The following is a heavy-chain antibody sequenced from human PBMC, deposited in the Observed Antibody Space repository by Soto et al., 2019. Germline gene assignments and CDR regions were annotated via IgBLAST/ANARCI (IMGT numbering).Heavy chain of an antibody. V-gene: IGHV3-74*01. CDR1: GFTFSSYW. CDR3: ARALNYDCWSGYYYYYGMDV. CDR2: INSDGSST. D-gene: IGHD3-3*01. Sequence: GGSLRLSCAASGFTFSSYWMHWVRQAPGKGLVWVSRINSDGSSTSYADSVKGRFTISRDNAKNTLYLQMNSLRAEDTAVYYCARALNYDCWSGYYYYYGMDVWGQGTTVTVSS. J-gene: IGHJ6*02.